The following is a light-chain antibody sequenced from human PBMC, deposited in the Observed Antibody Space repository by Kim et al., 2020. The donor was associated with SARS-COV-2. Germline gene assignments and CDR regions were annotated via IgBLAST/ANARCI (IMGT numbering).Light chain of an antibody. J-gene: IGLJ2*01. Sequence: SSELTQDPAVSVALGQTVRITCQGDDLRRYYASWYQQKPGQAPVFVIYGKDNRLSGIPDRFSGSSSGNTASLTITGAQAEDEADYYCNSRDSSGNHVAFGGGTQLTVL. V-gene: IGLV3-19*01. CDR2: GKD. CDR3: NSRDSSGNHVA. CDR1: DLRRYY.